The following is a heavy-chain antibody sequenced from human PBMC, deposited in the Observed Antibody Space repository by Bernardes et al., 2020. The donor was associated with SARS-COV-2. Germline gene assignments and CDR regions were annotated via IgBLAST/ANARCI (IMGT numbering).Heavy chain of an antibody. CDR2: IYYSGST. V-gene: IGHV4-39*01. J-gene: IGHJ6*02. CDR3: ARLPYGDYYYYGMDV. D-gene: IGHD4-17*01. CDR1: GGSISSSSYY. Sequence: SETLSLTCTVSGGSISSSSYYWGWIRQPPGKGLEWIGSIYYSGSTYYNPSLKIRVTISVDTSKNQFSLKLSSVTAADTAVYYCARLPYGDYYYYGMDVWGQGTTVTVSS.